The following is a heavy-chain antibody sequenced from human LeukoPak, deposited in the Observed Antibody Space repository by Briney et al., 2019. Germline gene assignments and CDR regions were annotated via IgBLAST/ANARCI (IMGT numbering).Heavy chain of an antibody. CDR1: GFTFSSYS. CDR3: ARAIRGYRYGPFDY. J-gene: IGHJ4*02. V-gene: IGHV3-48*04. CDR2: ISSSSSTI. Sequence: PGGSLRLSCAASGFTFSSYSMNWVRQAPGKGLEWVSYISSSSSTIYYADSVKGRFTISRDNAKNSLYLQMNSLRAEDTAVYYCARAIRGYRYGPFDYWGQGTLVTVSS. D-gene: IGHD5-18*01.